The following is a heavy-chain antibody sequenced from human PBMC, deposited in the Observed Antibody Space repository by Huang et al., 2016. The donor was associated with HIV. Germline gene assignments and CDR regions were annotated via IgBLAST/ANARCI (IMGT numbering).Heavy chain of an antibody. Sequence: QLQLQESGPGLVKPSETLSLTCTVSGGSISSSSYYWGWIRQPPGKGLEWIGSIYYMGSTYYNPSLKSRVTISVDTSKNQFSLELSSVTAADTAVYYCARQWELLQAFDIWGQGTMVTVSS. V-gene: IGHV4-39*01. D-gene: IGHD1-26*01. J-gene: IGHJ3*02. CDR3: ARQWELLQAFDI. CDR1: GGSISSSSYY. CDR2: IYYMGST.